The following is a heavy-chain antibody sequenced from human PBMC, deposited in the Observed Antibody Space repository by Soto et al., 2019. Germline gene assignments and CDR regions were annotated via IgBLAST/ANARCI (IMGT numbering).Heavy chain of an antibody. CDR1: GYTFTGYY. J-gene: IGHJ4*02. CDR2: INPNTGVT. Sequence: GSVKVSCKASGYTFTGYYMHWVRQAPGQGLEWMGWINPNTGVTKYTQKFQGRVTMTGDTSINTAYMELNRLTSDDTAVFYCARDSGSGWNFDSWGQGTLVTVSS. CDR3: ARDSGSGWNFDS. V-gene: IGHV1-2*02. D-gene: IGHD6-19*01.